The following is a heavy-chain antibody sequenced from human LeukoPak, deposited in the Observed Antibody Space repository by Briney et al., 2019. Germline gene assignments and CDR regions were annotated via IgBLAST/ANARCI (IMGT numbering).Heavy chain of an antibody. J-gene: IGHJ2*01. CDR1: GYAFTSYY. D-gene: IGHD3-10*01. Sequence: GASVKVSCKASGYAFTSYYMHWVRQAPGQGLEWMGIINPSGGSTSYAQNFQGRVTMTRDTSTTTVYMELSSLRSEDTALYYCARDLGGGSYGWGKFDLWGRGTLVTVSS. CDR3: ARDLGGGSYGWGKFDL. CDR2: INPSGGST. V-gene: IGHV1-46*01.